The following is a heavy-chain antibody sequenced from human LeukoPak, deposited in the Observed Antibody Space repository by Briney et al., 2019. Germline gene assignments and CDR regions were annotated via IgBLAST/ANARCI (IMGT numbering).Heavy chain of an antibody. CDR1: GGSINGYY. Sequence: PSETLSLTCTVSGGSINGYYWSWIRQPAGKGLEWIGRIYTSGSTNYNPSLKSRVTMSVDTSKNQFSLNLTSVTAADTAVYYCARDSPDRSIVGATGRAFDIWGQGTVVTVSS. J-gene: IGHJ3*02. D-gene: IGHD1-26*01. CDR3: ARDSPDRSIVGATGRAFDI. V-gene: IGHV4-4*07. CDR2: IYTSGST.